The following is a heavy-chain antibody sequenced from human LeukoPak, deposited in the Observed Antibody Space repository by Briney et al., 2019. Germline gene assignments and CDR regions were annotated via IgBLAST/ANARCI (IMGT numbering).Heavy chain of an antibody. CDR1: GYTFTSYG. J-gene: IGHJ4*02. V-gene: IGHV1-18*01. D-gene: IGHD6-19*01. Sequence: ASVKVSCKASGYTFTSYGISWVRQAPGQGLEWMGWISAYNGNTNYAQKLQGRVTMTTDTSTSTAYMELRSLRSDDTAVYYCARSPKFQWLVRGPLDYWGQGTLVTVSS. CDR2: ISAYNGNT. CDR3: ARSPKFQWLVRGPLDY.